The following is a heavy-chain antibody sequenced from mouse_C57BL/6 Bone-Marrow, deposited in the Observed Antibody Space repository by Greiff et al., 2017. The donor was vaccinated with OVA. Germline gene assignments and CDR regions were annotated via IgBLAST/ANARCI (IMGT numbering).Heavy chain of an antibody. V-gene: IGHV3-6*01. J-gene: IGHJ2*01. D-gene: IGHD1-1*01. CDR3: AREGGFYYYCPYYLDY. CDR1: GDVVSGVCF. Sequence: EVKLQESGPGLVKPSQSLSLTCSVSGDVVSGVCFWYWIRQFPGNILEWMGYISYDGSNNYNPSVKNRISITRDTSKNQFFLKVNSVTTEDTATYYCAREGGFYYYCPYYLDYWGQGTTLTVSS. CDR2: ISYDGSN.